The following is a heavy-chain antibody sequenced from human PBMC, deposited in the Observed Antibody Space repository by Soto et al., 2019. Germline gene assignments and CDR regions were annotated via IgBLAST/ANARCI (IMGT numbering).Heavy chain of an antibody. CDR2: INDSGSS. J-gene: IGHJ3*02. V-gene: IGHV4-34*01. CDR1: GGSFSSYY. CDR3: ARGRGYSPYAFDI. D-gene: IGHD5-18*01. Sequence: PXETLSLTCAVYGGSFSSYYGSGIGEPPGKGLEWIGEINDSGSSNYNPSLMSRVTISLDTSKNQFSLKLSSVTAADTAVYYCARGRGYSPYAFDIWGQGTMVIVSS.